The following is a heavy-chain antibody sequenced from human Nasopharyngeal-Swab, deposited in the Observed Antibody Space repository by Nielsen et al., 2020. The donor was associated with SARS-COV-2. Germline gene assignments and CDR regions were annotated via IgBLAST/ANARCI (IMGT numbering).Heavy chain of an antibody. V-gene: IGHV7-4-1*02. Sequence: ASVKVSCKASGYTFSDYYIHWVRQAPGQGLEWMGWINTNTGNPTYAQGFTGRFVFSLDTSVSTAYLQISSLKAEDTAVYYCARLSWFGESIYYFDYWGQGTLVTVSS. J-gene: IGHJ4*02. CDR2: INTNTGNP. CDR1: GYTFSDYY. D-gene: IGHD3-10*01. CDR3: ARLSWFGESIYYFDY.